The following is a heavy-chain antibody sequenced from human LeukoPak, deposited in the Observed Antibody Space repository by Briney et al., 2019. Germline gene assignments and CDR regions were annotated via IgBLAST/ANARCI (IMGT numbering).Heavy chain of an antibody. J-gene: IGHJ3*02. CDR3: ARDLAWDAFDI. CDR2: IHSSSGSI. Sequence: GGSLRLSCAASGFTFSSYAMNWVRQAPGKGLEWVSSIHSSSGSIYYADSLKGRFTISRDNAKNSLYLQMNSLRAEDTAVYYCARDLAWDAFDIWGQGTMVTVS. V-gene: IGHV3-21*01. CDR1: GFTFSSYA.